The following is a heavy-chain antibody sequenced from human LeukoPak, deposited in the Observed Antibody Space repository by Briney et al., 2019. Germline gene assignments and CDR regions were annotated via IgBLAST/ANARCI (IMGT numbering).Heavy chain of an antibody. CDR2: IGSGGSPI. CDR1: GFAFSSYA. D-gene: IGHD6-19*01. Sequence: GGSLRLSCAASGFAFSSYAMSWVRQAPGKGLEWVSYIGSGGSPIYYADSVKGRFTISRDNAKSSLFLQMNSLRAEDTALYYCARALRDSCWYYEYWGQGTLVTVSS. V-gene: IGHV3-48*04. J-gene: IGHJ4*02. CDR3: ARALRDSCWYYEY.